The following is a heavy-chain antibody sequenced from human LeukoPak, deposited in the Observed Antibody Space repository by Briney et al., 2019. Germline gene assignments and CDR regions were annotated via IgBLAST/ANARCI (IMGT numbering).Heavy chain of an antibody. CDR3: ARVRTGSNYVDFDY. CDR2: ISYDGSNK. J-gene: IGHJ4*02. Sequence: PGGSLRLSCAASGFTFSSCGMHWVRQAPGKGLEWVAVISYDGSNKYYAGSVKGRFTISRDNSKSTLYLQMNSLRAEDTAVYYCARVRTGSNYVDFDYWGQGTLVTVPS. D-gene: IGHD4-11*01. CDR1: GFTFSSCG. V-gene: IGHV3-33*05.